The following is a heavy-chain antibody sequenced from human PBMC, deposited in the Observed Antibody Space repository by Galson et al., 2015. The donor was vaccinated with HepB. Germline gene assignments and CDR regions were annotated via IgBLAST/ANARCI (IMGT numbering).Heavy chain of an antibody. CDR2: IYWDDDK. J-gene: IGHJ6*03. CDR1: GFSLTSTGMR. CDR3: VHSHAGQRGSNFYRHSYMDV. Sequence: PALVKPTQTLTLTCTFSGFSLTSTGMRVGWIRQPPGKALEWLALIYWDDDKRYRPSLQRRLTITKDPSKNQVLLTLTDLDPLDTGTYYCVHSHAGQRGSNFYRHSYMDVWGKGTTVSVSS. V-gene: IGHV2-5*08. D-gene: IGHD5-12*01.